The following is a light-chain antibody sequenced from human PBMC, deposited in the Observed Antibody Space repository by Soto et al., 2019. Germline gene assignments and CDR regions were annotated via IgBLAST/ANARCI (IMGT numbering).Light chain of an antibody. CDR2: EVS. CDR3: SSYTICNTLPFV. Sequence: ALTQPASVSGSPGQSITISCTGTPRDIGGYNFVSWYQQYPGKAPRLIIFEVSSRPSGVSNRFSGSKSGNTASLTISELQPEDEADYHCSSYTICNTLPFVFGTGTKVTVL. V-gene: IGLV2-14*01. CDR1: PRDIGGYNF. J-gene: IGLJ1*01.